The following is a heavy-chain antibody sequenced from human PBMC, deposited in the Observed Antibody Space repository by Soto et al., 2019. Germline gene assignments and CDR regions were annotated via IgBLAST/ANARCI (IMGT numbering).Heavy chain of an antibody. V-gene: IGHV4-30-4*01. J-gene: IGHJ4*02. CDR2: IYYSGNT. Sequence: SETLSLTCTVSGGSTSSDNYWSWIRQPPGKGLEWIGHIYYSGNTDYNQSLKSRLAISIDTSKNQFSLKLSSVTAADTAVYFCAREGGESSDGLYYFDSWGQGSLVTSPQ. D-gene: IGHD3-16*01. CDR3: AREGGESSDGLYYFDS. CDR1: GGSTSSDNY.